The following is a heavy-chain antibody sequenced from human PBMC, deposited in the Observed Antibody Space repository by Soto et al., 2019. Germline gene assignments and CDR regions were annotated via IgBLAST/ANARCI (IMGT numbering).Heavy chain of an antibody. CDR3: ARSGAGSGWL. CDR1: CGSVTSGRYY. CDR2: IYYTGRT. V-gene: IGHV4-61*01. D-gene: IGHD6-19*01. J-gene: IGHJ4*02. Sequence: SETLSLTCTVSCGSVTSGRYYWSLRRQPPGKGLEWIGYIYYTGRTSYSSSLKSRVTISVDTPENQFSLKLSSVTAADTAKYYCARSGAGSGWLGGQGTQVTVSS.